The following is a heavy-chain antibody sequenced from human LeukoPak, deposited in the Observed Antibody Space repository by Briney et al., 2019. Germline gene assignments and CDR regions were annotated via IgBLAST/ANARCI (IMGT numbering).Heavy chain of an antibody. Sequence: GASVKVSCKASGYTFTNYGISWVRQAPGQGLEWMGWTSTHNANVNYAQNFQDRITMTTDTSTTTGYMELRSLRSDDTAVYYCARDEGDSYGFSWFDPWGQGTLVTVSS. V-gene: IGHV1-18*01. CDR3: ARDEGDSYGFSWFDP. D-gene: IGHD5-18*01. J-gene: IGHJ5*02. CDR2: TSTHNANV. CDR1: GYTFTNYG.